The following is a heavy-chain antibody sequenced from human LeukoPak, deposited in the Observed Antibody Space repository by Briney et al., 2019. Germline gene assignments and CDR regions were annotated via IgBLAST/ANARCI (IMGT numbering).Heavy chain of an antibody. V-gene: IGHV4-59*01. J-gene: IGHJ3*02. Sequence: SETLSLTCTVSGGSISPYYWSWIRQPPGKGLEWIGYIYHSGSTNYNPSLKSRVTIPVDKSKNQFSLKLSSVTAADTAVYYCARDARYYDSSGYYAFDIWGQGTMVTVSS. CDR3: ARDARYYDSSGYYAFDI. CDR1: GGSISPYY. D-gene: IGHD3-22*01. CDR2: IYHSGST.